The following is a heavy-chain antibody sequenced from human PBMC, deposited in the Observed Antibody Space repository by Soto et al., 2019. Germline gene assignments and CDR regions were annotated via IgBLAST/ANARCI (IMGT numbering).Heavy chain of an antibody. Sequence: GGSLRLSCAASGFTFSSYAMHWVRQAPGKGLEWVAVISYDGSNKYYADSVMGRLSISRDNSKNTLYLQMNSLRAEDTAVYYCARGGKGLLQPNWFDPWGQGNLVTASS. V-gene: IGHV3-30-3*01. CDR2: ISYDGSNK. J-gene: IGHJ5*02. CDR1: GFTFSSYA. D-gene: IGHD3-22*01. CDR3: ARGGKGLLQPNWFDP.